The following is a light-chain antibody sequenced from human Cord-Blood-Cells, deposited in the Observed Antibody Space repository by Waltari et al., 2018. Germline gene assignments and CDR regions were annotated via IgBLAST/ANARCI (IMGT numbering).Light chain of an antibody. J-gene: IGLJ1*01. CDR3: QAWDSSTYV. Sequence: SYELTQPPSVSVSPGQTASITCSGDKLGDKYACWYQQKPGQSRVLVIYQDSKPPEGIPERFSGSNAGNTATLTISGTQAMDEADYYCQAWDSSTYVFGTGTKVTVL. CDR2: QDS. CDR1: KLGDKY. V-gene: IGLV3-1*01.